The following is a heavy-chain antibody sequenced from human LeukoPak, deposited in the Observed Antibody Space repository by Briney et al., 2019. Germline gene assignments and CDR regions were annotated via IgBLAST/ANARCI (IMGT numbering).Heavy chain of an antibody. CDR1: GFTFSSYG. CDR3: AKSSGGDLWSGYYNEFDY. D-gene: IGHD3-3*01. V-gene: IGHV3-30*18. Sequence: GRSLRLSCAASGFTFSSYGMHWVRQAPGKGLEWVAVISYDGSNKYYADSVKGRFTISRDNSKNTLYLQMNSLRAEDTAVYYCAKSSGGDLWSGYYNEFDYWGQGTLVTVSS. CDR2: ISYDGSNK. J-gene: IGHJ4*02.